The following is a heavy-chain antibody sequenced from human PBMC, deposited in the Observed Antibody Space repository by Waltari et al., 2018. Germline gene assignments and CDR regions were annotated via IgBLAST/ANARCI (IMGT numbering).Heavy chain of an antibody. D-gene: IGHD2-8*01. J-gene: IGHJ3*01. V-gene: IGHV3-72*01. CDR3: VRFNGTLMACDV. Sequence: EVQLVESGGGLVQPGGSLRLSCAASGFIFSDHYMEWVRQAPGKGLEWLSGSRNKLNSDTTNYAASVKGRFTLSRDDSKNSLYLQMNSLKTEDTAVYYCVRFNGTLMACDVWGQGTMVTVS. CDR2: SRNKLNSDTT. CDR1: GFIFSDHY.